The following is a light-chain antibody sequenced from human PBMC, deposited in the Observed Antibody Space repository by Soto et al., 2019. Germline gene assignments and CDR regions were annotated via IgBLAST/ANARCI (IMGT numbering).Light chain of an antibody. CDR2: DAS. V-gene: IGKV1-5*01. J-gene: IGKJ1*01. Sequence: IQMTQSPSTLSASVGDTVTISCRASQAISVSLAWYRQKPGKAPNLLIYDASTLQEGVPSRFSGSGSGTEFTLTVTRLQPDDFATYFCQQYEKYWTFGHGTKVDVK. CDR3: QQYEKYWT. CDR1: QAISVS.